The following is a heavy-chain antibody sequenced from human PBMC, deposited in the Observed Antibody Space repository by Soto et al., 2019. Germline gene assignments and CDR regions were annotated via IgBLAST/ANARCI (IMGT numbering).Heavy chain of an antibody. D-gene: IGHD2-2*01. CDR1: GFTFSDYY. J-gene: IGHJ5*02. CDR2: ISSSGSTI. CDR3: ASGYCSSTSCYDVFP. V-gene: IGHV3-11*01. Sequence: GGSPRLSCAASGFTFSDYYMSWIRQAPGKGLEWVSYISSSGSTIYYADSVKGRFTISRDNAKNSLYLQMNSLRAEDTAVYYCASGYCSSTSCYDVFPWGQGTLVTVSS.